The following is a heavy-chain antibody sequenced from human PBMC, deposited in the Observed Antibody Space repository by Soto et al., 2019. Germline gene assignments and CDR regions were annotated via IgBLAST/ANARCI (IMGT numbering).Heavy chain of an antibody. V-gene: IGHV1-69*01. CDR2: IIPIFGTA. D-gene: IGHD1-26*01. Sequence: GQGLEWMGGIIPIFGTANYAQKFQGRVTITADESTSTAYMELSSLRSEDTAVYYCARGYSGSYSGSGLDYGGQGTLVTVSS. J-gene: IGHJ4*02. CDR3: ARGYSGSYSGSGLDY.